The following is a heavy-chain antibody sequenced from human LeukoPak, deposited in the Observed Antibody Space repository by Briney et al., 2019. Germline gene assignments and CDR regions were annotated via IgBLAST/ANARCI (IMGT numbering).Heavy chain of an antibody. J-gene: IGHJ4*02. Sequence: PSETLSLTCTVSGGSISNYYWSWIRQPPGKGLEWIAYIYYSGGTNYNPSLKSRVTISVDTSRNQFSLKLSSVTAADTAVYYCARRRYCSSSNCHDFDHWGQGTLVTVSS. D-gene: IGHD2-2*01. CDR1: GGSISNYY. CDR2: IYYSGGT. CDR3: ARRRYCSSSNCHDFDH. V-gene: IGHV4-59*08.